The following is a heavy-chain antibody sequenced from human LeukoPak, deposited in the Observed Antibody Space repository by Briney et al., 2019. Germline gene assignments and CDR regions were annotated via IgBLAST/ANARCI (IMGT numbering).Heavy chain of an antibody. CDR1: RFTFSSYA. V-gene: IGHV3-23*01. D-gene: IGHD5-18*01. CDR3: AKGYSYGRDYYYYYMDV. CDR2: ISGSGDIT. J-gene: IGHJ6*03. Sequence: PGGSLRLSCAASRFTFSSYAMSWVRQAPGKGLEWVSTISGSGDITYYADSVKGRFTISRDNSKNTLYLQMNSLRAEDTAVYYCAKGYSYGRDYYYYYMDVWGKGTTVTISS.